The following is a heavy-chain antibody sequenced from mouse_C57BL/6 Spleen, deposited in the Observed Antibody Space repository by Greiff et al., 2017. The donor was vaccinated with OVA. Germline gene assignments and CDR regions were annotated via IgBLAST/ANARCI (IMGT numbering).Heavy chain of an antibody. D-gene: IGHD1-1*01. CDR3: FTTVVSFDY. CDR1: GYAFSSSW. J-gene: IGHJ2*01. Sequence: QVQLQQSGPELVKPGASVKISCKASGYAFSSSWMNWVKQRPGKGLEWIGRIYPGDGDTNYNGKCKGKATLTADKSSSTAYMQLSSLTSEDSAVYFCFTTVVSFDYWGQGTALTVSS. CDR2: IYPGDGDT. V-gene: IGHV1-82*01.